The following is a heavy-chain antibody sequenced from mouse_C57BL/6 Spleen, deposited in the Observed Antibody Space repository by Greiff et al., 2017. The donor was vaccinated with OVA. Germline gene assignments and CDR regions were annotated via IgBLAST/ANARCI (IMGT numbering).Heavy chain of an antibody. CDR3: ARDYYDYDDRAMDY. CDR1: GYTFTSYG. V-gene: IGHV1-81*01. Sequence: QVQLKQSGAELARPGASVKLSCKASGYTFTSYGISWVKQRTGQGLEWIGEIYPRSGNTYYNEKFKGKATLTADKSSSTAYMELRSLTSEDSAVYFCARDYYDYDDRAMDYWGQGTSVTVSS. CDR2: IYPRSGNT. D-gene: IGHD2-4*01. J-gene: IGHJ4*01.